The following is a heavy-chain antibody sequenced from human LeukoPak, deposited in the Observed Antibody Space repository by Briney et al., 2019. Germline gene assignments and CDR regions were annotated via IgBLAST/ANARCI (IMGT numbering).Heavy chain of an antibody. CDR1: GFTFSSYG. V-gene: IGHV3-33*01. J-gene: IGHJ4*02. D-gene: IGHD4-11*01. CDR3: ARSPADYSNYYFDY. Sequence: PGRSLRLSCAASGFTFSSYGMHWVRQAPGKGLAWVAVIWYDGSNKYYADSVKGRFTISRDNSKNTLYLQMNSLRAEDTAVYYCARSPADYSNYYFDYWGQGTLVTVSS. CDR2: IWYDGSNK.